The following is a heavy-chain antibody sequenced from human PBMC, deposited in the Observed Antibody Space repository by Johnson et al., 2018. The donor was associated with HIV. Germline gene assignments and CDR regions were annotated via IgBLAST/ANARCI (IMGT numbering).Heavy chain of an antibody. CDR3: AKLLAYPPDAFDI. CDR1: ESTFSSYA. Sequence: VQLVESGGGLVQPGGSLRLSCAASESTFSSYAMSWVRQAPGRGLEWVSSISGSGRSTYYPDSVKGRFTISRDNSKNTLYLQMNSLRAEDTAVYYCAKLLAYPPDAFDIWGQGTMVTVSS. V-gene: IGHV3-23*04. CDR2: ISGSGRST. J-gene: IGHJ3*02.